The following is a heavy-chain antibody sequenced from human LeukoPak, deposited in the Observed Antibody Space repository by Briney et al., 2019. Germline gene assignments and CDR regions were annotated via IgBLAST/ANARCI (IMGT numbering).Heavy chain of an antibody. CDR1: GFTVSSNY. D-gene: IGHD4-17*01. CDR2: IYSGGST. V-gene: IGHV3-66*01. J-gene: IGHJ3*02. Sequence: GGSLRLSCAASGFTVSSNYMSWVRQAPGKGLEWVSVIYSGGSTYYADSVKGRFTISRDNSKNTLYLQMNSLRAEDTAVYYCARDLPHLDYGDYVRAFDIWGQGTMVTVSS. CDR3: ARDLPHLDYGDYVRAFDI.